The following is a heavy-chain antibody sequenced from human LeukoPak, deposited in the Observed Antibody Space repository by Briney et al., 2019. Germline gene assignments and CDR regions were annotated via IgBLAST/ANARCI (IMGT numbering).Heavy chain of an antibody. V-gene: IGHV4-39*01. CDR3: ARQSRIWGTYRYAFDV. D-gene: IGHD3-16*02. CDR2: INHSGRT. CDR1: GGSISSSSYY. Sequence: SETLSLTCTVSGGSISSSSYYWTWIRQPPGKGLEWIGEINHSGRTNYNPSLKSRVTILVDMSQNQFSLKLSSVTAADTAVYYCARQSRIWGTYRYAFDVWGQGTMVTVSS. J-gene: IGHJ3*01.